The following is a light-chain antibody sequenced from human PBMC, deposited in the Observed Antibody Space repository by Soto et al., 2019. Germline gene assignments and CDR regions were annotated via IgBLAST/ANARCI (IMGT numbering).Light chain of an antibody. CDR2: VDSDGIH. V-gene: IGLV4-69*02. Sequence: QLVLTQSPSASASLGASVKLTCTLSGGHSTYAIAWHQQQPEKGPRYLMKVDSDGIHSKGDGIPDRFSGSSSGAERYLTISSLQSEDEADYYCQTWGTGIVVFGGGTKLTVL. J-gene: IGLJ2*01. CDR3: QTWGTGIVV. CDR1: GGHSTYA.